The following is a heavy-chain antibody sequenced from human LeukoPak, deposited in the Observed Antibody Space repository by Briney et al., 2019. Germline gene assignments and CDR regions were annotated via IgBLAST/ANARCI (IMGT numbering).Heavy chain of an antibody. CDR1: GGSISSYY. V-gene: IGHV4-59*01. Sequence: SETLSLTCTVSGGSISSYYWSWIRQPPGKGLEWIGYIYYSGSTSYNPSLKSRVTISVDTSKKQFSLKLSSVTAADTAFYYCARYIVSYPHDAFDIWGQGTLVTVSS. CDR2: IYYSGST. J-gene: IGHJ4*02. CDR3: ARYIVSYPHDAFDI. D-gene: IGHD1-26*01.